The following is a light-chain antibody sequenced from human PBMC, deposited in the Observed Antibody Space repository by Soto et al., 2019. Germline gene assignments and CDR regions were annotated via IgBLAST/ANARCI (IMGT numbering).Light chain of an antibody. J-gene: IGKJ5*01. CDR1: QSISSY. CDR2: AAS. V-gene: IGKV1-39*01. CDR3: QHRSIWPVS. Sequence: DIHMTQSPSSLSSSLGDRVTITFLASQSISSYLNWYQQKPGKAPKLLIYAASSLQSGVPSRFSGSGSGTDFTLTISSLEPEDFAVYYCQHRSIWPVSFGQGTRLEIK.